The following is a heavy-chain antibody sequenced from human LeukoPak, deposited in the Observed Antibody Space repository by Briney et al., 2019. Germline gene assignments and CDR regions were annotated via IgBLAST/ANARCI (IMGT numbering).Heavy chain of an antibody. CDR1: GGSISSSSYY. V-gene: IGHV4-39*01. Sequence: PSETLSLTCTVSGGSISSSSYYWGWIRQPPGKGLEWIGSIYYSGSTYYNPSLKSRVTISVDTSKNQFSLKLSSVTAADTAVYYRARLPRVNKLWYFDYWGQGTLVTVSS. CDR2: IYYSGST. CDR3: ARLPRVNKLWYFDY. J-gene: IGHJ4*02. D-gene: IGHD3-10*01.